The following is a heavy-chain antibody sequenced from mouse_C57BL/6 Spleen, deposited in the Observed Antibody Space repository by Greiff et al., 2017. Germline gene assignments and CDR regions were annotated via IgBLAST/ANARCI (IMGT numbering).Heavy chain of an antibody. D-gene: IGHD1-1*02. CDR1: GYTFTSYW. Sequence: VQLQQPGAELVKPGASVKMSCKASGYTFTSYWITWVKQRPGQGLEWIGDIYPGSGSTNYNEKFKSKATLTVDTSSSTAYMQLRSLTSEDSAVYYCARGWDVYYAMDYWGQGTPVTVSA. CDR3: ARGWDVYYAMDY. J-gene: IGHJ4*01. V-gene: IGHV1-55*01. CDR2: IYPGSGST.